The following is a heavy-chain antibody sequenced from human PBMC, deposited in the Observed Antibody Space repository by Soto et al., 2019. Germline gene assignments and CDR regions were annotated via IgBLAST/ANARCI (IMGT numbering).Heavy chain of an antibody. V-gene: IGHV4-30-2*01. CDR1: GGSISSGGYS. J-gene: IGHJ4*02. CDR2: IYHSGST. Sequence: PSETLSLTCAVSGGSISSGGYSWSWIRQPPGKGLEWIGYIYHSGSTYYNPSLKSRVTISVDTSKNQFSLKLSSVTAADTAVYYCAREKPYSSSWYHDYWGQGTLVTVSS. D-gene: IGHD6-13*01. CDR3: AREKPYSSSWYHDY.